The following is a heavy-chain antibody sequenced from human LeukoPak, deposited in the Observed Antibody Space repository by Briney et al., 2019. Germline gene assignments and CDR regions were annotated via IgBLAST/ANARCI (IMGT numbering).Heavy chain of an antibody. Sequence: PSETLSLTCTVSGGSISSYYWSWIRQPPGKGLEWIGYIYYSGSTNYNPSLKTRVTISVDTSKNQFSLKLSSVIAADTAVYYCARELANWFDPWGQGTLVTVSS. J-gene: IGHJ5*02. CDR1: GGSISSYY. V-gene: IGHV4-59*01. CDR3: ARELANWFDP. CDR2: IYYSGST. D-gene: IGHD1-1*01.